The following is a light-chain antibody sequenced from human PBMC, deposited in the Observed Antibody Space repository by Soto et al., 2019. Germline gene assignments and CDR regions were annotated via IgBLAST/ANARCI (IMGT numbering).Light chain of an antibody. CDR1: SSDVGGYNY. CDR3: SSYTSRSSSTYV. J-gene: IGLJ1*01. V-gene: IGLV2-14*01. CDR2: DVS. Sequence: QSVLTQPASVSGSPGQSITISCTGTSSDVGGYNYVSWYQQHPGKAPKLMIYDVSNRPSGVSNRFSGSKSGNTASLTISGLQAGDEADYYCSSYTSRSSSTYVFGTGTKVTVL.